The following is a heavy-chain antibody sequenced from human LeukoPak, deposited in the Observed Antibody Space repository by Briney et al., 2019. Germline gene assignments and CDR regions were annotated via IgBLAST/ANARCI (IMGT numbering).Heavy chain of an antibody. CDR1: EFSVGSNY. D-gene: IGHD5-12*01. V-gene: IGHV3-66*01. CDR3: ARGPSGYHNT. Sequence: GGSLRLSCAASEFSVGSNYMTWVRQAPGKGLEWVSLIYSGGSTYYADSVKGRFTISRDNYTLYLQMNSLRAEDTAVYYCARGPSGYHNTGGQGTLVTVSS. J-gene: IGHJ4*02. CDR2: IYSGGST.